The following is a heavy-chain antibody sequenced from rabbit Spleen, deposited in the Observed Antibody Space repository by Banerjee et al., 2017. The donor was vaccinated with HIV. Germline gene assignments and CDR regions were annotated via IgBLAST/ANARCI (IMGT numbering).Heavy chain of an antibody. Sequence: QEQVVESGGGLVQPGGSLKLSCKASGFDFSSYGVSWVRQVPGKGLEWIACIYTGSSGSTYYASWAKGRFTISKTSSTTVTLQMTSLTAADTATYFCARATSGWNNDLWGPGTLVTVS. CDR2: IYTGSSGST. CDR3: ARATSGWNNDL. CDR1: GFDFSSYG. D-gene: IGHD1-1*01. J-gene: IGHJ6*01. V-gene: IGHV1S45*01.